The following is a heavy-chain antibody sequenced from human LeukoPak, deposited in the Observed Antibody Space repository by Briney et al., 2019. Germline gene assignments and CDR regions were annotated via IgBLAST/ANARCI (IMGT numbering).Heavy chain of an antibody. Sequence: GASVKVSCKASGYTFTGYYMHWVRQAPGQGLEWMGWINPNSGGTNYAQKFQGRVTMTRDTSISTAYMELSRLRSDDTAVYYCARGIVVVPAAMRWWFDPWAREPWSPSPQ. CDR2: INPNSGGT. CDR1: GYTFTGYY. CDR3: ARGIVVVPAAMRWWFDP. D-gene: IGHD2-2*01. V-gene: IGHV1-2*02. J-gene: IGHJ5*02.